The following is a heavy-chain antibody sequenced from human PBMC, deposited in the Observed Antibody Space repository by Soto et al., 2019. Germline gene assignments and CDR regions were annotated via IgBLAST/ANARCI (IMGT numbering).Heavy chain of an antibody. CDR1: GFTFSSYA. CDR3: AKGMGCTNGVCYTPYYYYGMDV. J-gene: IGHJ6*02. D-gene: IGHD2-8*01. Sequence: LRLSCAASGFTFSSYAMSWVRQAPGKGLEWVSAISGSGGSTYYADSVKGRFTISRDNSKNTLYLQMNSLRAEDTAVYYCAKGMGCTNGVCYTPYYYYGMDVWGQGTTVTVPS. CDR2: ISGSGGST. V-gene: IGHV3-23*01.